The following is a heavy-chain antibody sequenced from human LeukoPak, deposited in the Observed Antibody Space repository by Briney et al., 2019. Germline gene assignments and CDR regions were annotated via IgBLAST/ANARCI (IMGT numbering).Heavy chain of an antibody. Sequence: GGSLRLSCAASGFIFSNYWMHWVRQAPGKGLVWVSRISSDGSSISYADFEKGRFTISRDSAKNTLYLQMNSLRAEDTAVYYCARDAKYDYGSDIDAFDVWGQGTMVTVSS. V-gene: IGHV3-74*01. D-gene: IGHD4-17*01. CDR1: GFIFSNYW. J-gene: IGHJ3*01. CDR3: ARDAKYDYGSDIDAFDV. CDR2: ISSDGSSI.